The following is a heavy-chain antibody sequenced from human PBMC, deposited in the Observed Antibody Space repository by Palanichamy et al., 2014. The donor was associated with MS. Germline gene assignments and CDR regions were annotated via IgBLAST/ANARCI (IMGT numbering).Heavy chain of an antibody. D-gene: IGHD1-26*01. CDR1: GFTFSGSA. J-gene: IGHJ4*02. CDR2: IRSKANSYAT. CDR3: TRPALVGDDY. V-gene: IGHV3-73*01. Sequence: EVQLVESGGGLVQPGGSLKLSCAASGFTFSGSAMHWVRQASGKGLEWVGRIRSKANSYATAYAASVKGRFTISRDDSKNTAYLQMNSLKTEDTAVYYCTRPALVGDDYWGQGTLVTVSS.